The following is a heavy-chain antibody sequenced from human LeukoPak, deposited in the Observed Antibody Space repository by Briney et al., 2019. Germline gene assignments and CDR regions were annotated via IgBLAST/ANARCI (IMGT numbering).Heavy chain of an antibody. Sequence: PSETLPLTCAVYGGSFSGYYWSWIRQPPGKGLEWIGEINHSGSTNYNPSLKSRVTISVDTSKNQFSLKLSSVTAADTAVYYCARGDYYDSSGYVYWGQGTLVTVSS. D-gene: IGHD3-22*01. CDR3: ARGDYYDSSGYVY. CDR2: INHSGST. CDR1: GGSFSGYY. J-gene: IGHJ4*02. V-gene: IGHV4-34*01.